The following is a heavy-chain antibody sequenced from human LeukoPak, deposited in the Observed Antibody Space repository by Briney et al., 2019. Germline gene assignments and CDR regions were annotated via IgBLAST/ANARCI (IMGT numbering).Heavy chain of an antibody. J-gene: IGHJ4*02. V-gene: IGHV3-53*04. CDR2: IYSGGRT. D-gene: IGHD4-17*01. CDR1: GFTVSSNY. Sequence: GGSLRLSCAASGFTVSSNYMSWVRQAPGKGLEWVSIIYSGGRTYYPDSVKGRFTISRHNSKNTLYLELNSLRAEDTAVYYCARLKDGDYRGVSYYFDCWGQGTLSPSPQ. CDR3: ARLKDGDYRGVSYYFDC.